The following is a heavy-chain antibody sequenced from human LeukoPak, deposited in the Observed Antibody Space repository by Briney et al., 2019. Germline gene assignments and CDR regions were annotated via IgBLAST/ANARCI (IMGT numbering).Heavy chain of an antibody. J-gene: IGHJ6*02. CDR1: GFIFGDHA. V-gene: IGHV3-49*04. Sequence: GGSLRLSCTASGFIFGDHAMSWVRQAPGKGLEWVGFIRSNAYGGTTEYAASVKGRFTISRDDSEGIAYLQMNSLRIEDTAVYYCARGPIHLWLHNGMDVWGQGTAVIVFS. CDR3: ARGPIHLWLHNGMDV. CDR2: IRSNAYGGTT. D-gene: IGHD5-18*01.